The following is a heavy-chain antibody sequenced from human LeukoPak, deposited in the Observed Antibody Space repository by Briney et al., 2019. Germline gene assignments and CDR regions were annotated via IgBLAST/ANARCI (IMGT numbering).Heavy chain of an antibody. J-gene: IGHJ4*02. CDR2: ISAYNGNT. CDR3: ARVLAVIEYSSSFADY. D-gene: IGHD6-6*01. CDR1: GYTFTSYG. Sequence: GASVKVSCKASGYTFTSYGISWVRQAPGQGLEWMGWISAYNGNTDYAQKLQGRVTMTTDTSTSTAYMELRSLRSDDTAVYYCARVLAVIEYSSSFADYWGQGTLVTVSS. V-gene: IGHV1-18*01.